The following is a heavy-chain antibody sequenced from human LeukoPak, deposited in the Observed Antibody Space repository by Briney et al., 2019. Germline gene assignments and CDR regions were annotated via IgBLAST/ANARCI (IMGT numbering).Heavy chain of an antibody. CDR1: GFTFSSYA. J-gene: IGHJ4*02. D-gene: IGHD4-17*01. V-gene: IGHV3-30*04. CDR2: ISYDGSNK. Sequence: PGGSLRLSCAASGFTFSSYAMHWVRQAPGKGLEWVAVISYDGSNKYYADSVKGRFTISRDNSKNTLYLQMNSLRAEDTAVYYCAKGSQSHGVRGRWGLDYWGQGTLVTVSS. CDR3: AKGSQSHGVRGRWGLDY.